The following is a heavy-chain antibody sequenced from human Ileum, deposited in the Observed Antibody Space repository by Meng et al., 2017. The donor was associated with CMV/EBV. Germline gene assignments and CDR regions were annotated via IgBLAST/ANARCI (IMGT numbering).Heavy chain of an antibody. V-gene: IGHV1-2*02. CDR1: RYTFTGYF. D-gene: IGHD3-3*01. Sequence: GAVVTNAGAPVKVPCQASRYTFTGYFLHWVRQAPGQGLEWMGWINPNSGGTNYAQKFQGRVTMSRDTSTSTAYMDLSNLRSDDTAMYYCARGDDFGSGRKRYFDLWGRSTLVTVSS. J-gene: IGHJ2*01. CDR2: INPNSGGT. CDR3: ARGDDFGSGRKRYFDL.